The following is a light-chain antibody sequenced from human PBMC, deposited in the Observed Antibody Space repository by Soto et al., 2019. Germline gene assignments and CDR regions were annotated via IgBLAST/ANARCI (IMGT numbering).Light chain of an antibody. CDR2: DVS. V-gene: IGLV2-14*03. CDR3: NSYPGTSSRYV. CDR1: SSDVGAYNY. J-gene: IGLJ1*01. Sequence: QSALTQPASVSGSPGQSITISCTGTSSDVGAYNYVSWYQQHPGKAPKLMIYDVSNRPSGVSNRFSGSKSGNTASLTISGLQAEDEADYYCNSYPGTSSRYVFGTGTKLTVL.